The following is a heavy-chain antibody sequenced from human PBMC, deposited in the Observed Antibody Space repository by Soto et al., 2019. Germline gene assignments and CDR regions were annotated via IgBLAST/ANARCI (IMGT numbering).Heavy chain of an antibody. J-gene: IGHJ6*02. CDR2: ISGSGGST. Sequence: PGGSLRLSCAASGFTFSSYAMSWVRQAPGKGLEWVSAISGSGGSTYYADSVKGRFTISRDNSKNTLYLQMNSLRAEDMAVYYCAKLGAGQHLVHSYYYYGMDVWGQGTTVTVSS. CDR3: AKLGAGQHLVHSYYYYGMDV. V-gene: IGHV3-23*01. D-gene: IGHD6-6*01. CDR1: GFTFSSYA.